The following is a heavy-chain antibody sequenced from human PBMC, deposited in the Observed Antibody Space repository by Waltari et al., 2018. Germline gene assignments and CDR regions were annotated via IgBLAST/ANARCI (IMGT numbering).Heavy chain of an antibody. J-gene: IGHJ4*02. CDR2: INEDGSEK. Sequence: EVQLVESGGGLVQPGGSLRLSCAASGFSFSSYWMTWVRQAPGKGLGWVASINEDGSEKKYVDSGKGRFTISRDNAKNSLYLQMNSLRADDTAVYYCARDSTRRFDYWGQGTLVTVSS. CDR3: ARDSTRRFDY. V-gene: IGHV3-7*01. CDR1: GFSFSSYW. D-gene: IGHD6-6*01.